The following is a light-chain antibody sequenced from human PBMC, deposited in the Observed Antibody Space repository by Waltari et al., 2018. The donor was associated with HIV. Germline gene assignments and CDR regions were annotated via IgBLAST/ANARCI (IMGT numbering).Light chain of an antibody. V-gene: IGLV1-44*01. CDR1: SSNFGSNT. J-gene: IGLJ2*01. CDR2: GSS. Sequence: SVLTQSPSASGTPGQTVSISCSGSSSNFGSNTVSWYQQLAGTAPKLHLSGSSRRPSGVPGRFSGSKSGTAASLAIGGLQSEDEADYYCSAWDDSLNGVVFGARTKLTVL. CDR3: SAWDDSLNGVV.